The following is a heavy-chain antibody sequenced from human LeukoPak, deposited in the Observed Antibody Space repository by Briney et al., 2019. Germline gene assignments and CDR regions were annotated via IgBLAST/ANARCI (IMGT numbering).Heavy chain of an antibody. CDR3: ARDPYSGSYGDYYYYYMDV. V-gene: IGHV3-21*01. Sequence: GGSLRLSCAASGFTFSSYSMNWVRQAPGKGLEWVSSISTSISYIYYADSVKGRFTISRDNAKSSLYLQMNSLRAEDTAVYYCARDPYSGSYGDYYYYYMDVWGKGTTVTISS. CDR1: GFTFSSYS. CDR2: ISTSISYI. D-gene: IGHD1-26*01. J-gene: IGHJ6*03.